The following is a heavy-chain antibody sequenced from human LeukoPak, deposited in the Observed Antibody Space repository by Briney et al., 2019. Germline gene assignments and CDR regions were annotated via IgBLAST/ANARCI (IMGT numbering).Heavy chain of an antibody. CDR2: INAGNGNT. V-gene: IGHV1-3*01. CDR1: GYTFTSYA. Sequence: ASVKVSCKASGYTFTSYAMHWERQAPGQRLEWMGWINAGNGNTKYSQKFQGRVTITRDTSASTAYMELSSLRSEDTAVYYCARDLVTMVRGVRRDDRHFDYWGQGTLVTVSS. J-gene: IGHJ4*02. CDR3: ARDLVTMVRGVRRDDRHFDY. D-gene: IGHD3-10*01.